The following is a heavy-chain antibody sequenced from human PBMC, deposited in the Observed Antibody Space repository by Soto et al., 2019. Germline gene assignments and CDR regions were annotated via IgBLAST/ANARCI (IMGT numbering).Heavy chain of an antibody. Sequence: PGGSLRLSCSGSGFTFSHHSLYWVRQAPGKGLEWVANIKQDGSEEYYVDSAKGRFSISRDNAKDSLFLQMSNLRADDTAVYYCGRGRRCSSTSCADFDHSVDVWGQGTTVTVSS. CDR3: GRGRRCSSTSCADFDHSVDV. CDR2: IKQDGSEE. V-gene: IGHV3-7*01. CDR1: GFTFSHHS. J-gene: IGHJ6*02. D-gene: IGHD2-2*01.